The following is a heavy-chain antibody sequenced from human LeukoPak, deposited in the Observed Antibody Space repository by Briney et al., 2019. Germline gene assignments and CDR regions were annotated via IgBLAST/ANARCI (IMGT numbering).Heavy chain of an antibody. J-gene: IGHJ4*02. CDR3: ARVAEQHLDYYFDY. Sequence: ASVKVSCKASGYIFTGYYMHWVRQAPGQGLEWMGWINPNSGGTNYAQKFQGRVTMTTDTSTSTAYMELRSLRSDDTAVYYCARVAEQHLDYYFDYWGQETLVTVSS. CDR1: GYIFTGYY. D-gene: IGHD1-1*01. CDR2: INPNSGGT. V-gene: IGHV1-2*02.